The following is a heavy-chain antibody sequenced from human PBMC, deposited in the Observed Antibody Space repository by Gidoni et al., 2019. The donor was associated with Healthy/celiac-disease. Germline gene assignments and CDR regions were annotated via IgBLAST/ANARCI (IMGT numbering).Heavy chain of an antibody. Sequence: QGQLQESGPGLVKPSETLSLTCAVSGYSIISGYYWGWIRPPPGKGLEWIGSSYHSGSTYYNPSLKRRVTISVDTSKNQFSLKLSSVTAADTDVYYCALRTYYYGSGSFRFDYWGQGTLVTVSS. J-gene: IGHJ4*02. D-gene: IGHD3-10*01. CDR1: GYSIISGYY. V-gene: IGHV4-38-2*01. CDR3: ALRTYYYGSGSFRFDY. CDR2: SYHSGST.